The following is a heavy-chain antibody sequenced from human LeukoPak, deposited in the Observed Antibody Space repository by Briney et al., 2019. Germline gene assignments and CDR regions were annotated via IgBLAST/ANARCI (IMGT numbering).Heavy chain of an antibody. CDR3: ARGGDNSYFDY. J-gene: IGHJ4*02. Sequence: ASVKVSCKASGYTFISYYIHWVRQAPGQGLEWMGIINPGAGSTTYAQKFQGRVTMTRDTSTSTVYMELSRLRSEDTAIYYCARGGDNSYFDYWGQGTLVTVSS. CDR1: GYTFISYY. V-gene: IGHV1-46*01. D-gene: IGHD4-23*01. CDR2: INPGAGST.